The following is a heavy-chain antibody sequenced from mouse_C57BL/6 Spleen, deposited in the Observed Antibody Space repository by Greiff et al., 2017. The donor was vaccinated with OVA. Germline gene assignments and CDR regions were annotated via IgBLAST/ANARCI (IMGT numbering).Heavy chain of an antibody. CDR2: ISSGGSYT. J-gene: IGHJ1*03. Sequence: EVQLVESGGGLVKPGGSLKLSCAASGFTFSSYGMSWVRQTPDKRLEWVATISSGGSYTYYPDSVKGRFTISRDNAKNTLYLQMSSLKSEDTAMYYCARRGDYGSSYVWYFDVWGTGTTVTVSS. D-gene: IGHD1-1*01. CDR3: ARRGDYGSSYVWYFDV. CDR1: GFTFSSYG. V-gene: IGHV5-6*01.